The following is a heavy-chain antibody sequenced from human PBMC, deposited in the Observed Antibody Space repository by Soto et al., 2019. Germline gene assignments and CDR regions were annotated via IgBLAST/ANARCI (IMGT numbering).Heavy chain of an antibody. Sequence: ASVKVSCKASGYPFSKYVIHWVRQPPGQRLEWLGWLKDSKGTRKNAQKFHVRASITRDRGAKTAYLEQSSLRSEDTAVYYWGGGNDKLITIYYAMDVCGQGSTVTVAS. CDR2: LKDSKGTR. D-gene: IGHD3-3*01. CDR3: GGGNDKLITIYYAMDV. CDR1: GYPFSKYV. V-gene: IGHV1-3*01. J-gene: IGHJ6*02.